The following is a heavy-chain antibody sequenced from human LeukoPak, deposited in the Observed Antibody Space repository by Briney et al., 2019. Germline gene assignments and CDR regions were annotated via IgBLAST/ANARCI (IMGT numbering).Heavy chain of an antibody. CDR1: GFTFSSYS. Sequence: GGSLRLSCTASGFTFSSYSMNWVRQAPGKGLEWVSSISSSSSYIYYADSVKGRFTISRDNAKNSLYLQMNSLRAEDTAVYYCARVEYCSSTSCFRYWGQGTLVTVSS. CDR2: ISSSSSYI. V-gene: IGHV3-21*01. D-gene: IGHD2-2*01. CDR3: ARVEYCSSTSCFRY. J-gene: IGHJ4*02.